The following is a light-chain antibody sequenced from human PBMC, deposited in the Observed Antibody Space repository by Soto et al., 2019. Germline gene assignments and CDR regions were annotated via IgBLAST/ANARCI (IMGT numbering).Light chain of an antibody. J-gene: IGLJ2*01. CDR3: AAWDDSVSGPV. V-gene: IGLV1-47*01. Sequence: QSVLTQPPSASGTPGQRVTISCSGSSSNIGSNYVYWYQQLPGTAPKLLIYRNNQRPSGVPDRFSGSKSGTSASLAISGLRSEDEADYYCAAWDDSVSGPVFGGGTKRTVL. CDR1: SSNIGSNY. CDR2: RNN.